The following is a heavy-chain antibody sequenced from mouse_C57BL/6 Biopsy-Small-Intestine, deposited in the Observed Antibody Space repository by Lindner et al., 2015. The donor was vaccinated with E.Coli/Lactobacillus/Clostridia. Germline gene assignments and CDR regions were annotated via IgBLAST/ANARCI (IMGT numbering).Heavy chain of an antibody. Sequence: SVKVSCKASGYTFTNNFMRWVRQAPGQGLQWMGWINPKSGVTNYAQKFQGRVTMTRDTSIITAYMELSRLTSDDTAVYYCAESTPGNWFDPWGQGTLVTVAS. CDR1: GYTFTNNF. CDR2: INPKSGVT. D-gene: IGHD4-1*01. CDR3: AESTPGNWFDP. V-gene: IGHV1-72*04. J-gene: IGHJ4*01.